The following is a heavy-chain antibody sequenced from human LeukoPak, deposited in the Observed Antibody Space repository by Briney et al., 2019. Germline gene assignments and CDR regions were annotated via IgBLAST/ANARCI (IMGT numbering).Heavy chain of an antibody. CDR3: ARGTYYYDSSGYYYPYFDY. J-gene: IGHJ4*02. V-gene: IGHV4-34*01. D-gene: IGHD3-22*01. CDR1: GGSFSGYY. CDR2: INHSGST. Sequence: SETLSLTCAVYGGSFSGYYWSWIRQPPGKGLEWIGEINHSGSTNYNPPLKSRVTISVDTSKNQFSLKLSSVTAADTAVYYCARGTYYYDSSGYYYPYFDYWGQGTLVTVSS.